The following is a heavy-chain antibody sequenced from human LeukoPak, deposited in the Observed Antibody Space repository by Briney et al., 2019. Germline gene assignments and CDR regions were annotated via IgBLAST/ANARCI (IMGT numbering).Heavy chain of an antibody. D-gene: IGHD1-1*01. J-gene: IGHJ3*02. V-gene: IGHV5-51*01. CDR3: ARHSTIHTSVAFVS. Sequence: GASLQISCETVGSFFRNYCIGWGRQLPGKGLEWRGSIYSGGWDARYSPSFEGQVTFSVDKSNTPAYLQWNCLQASDTALYFCARHSTIHTSVAFVSGGQGTLGIVS. CDR1: GSFFRNYC. CDR2: IYSGGWDA.